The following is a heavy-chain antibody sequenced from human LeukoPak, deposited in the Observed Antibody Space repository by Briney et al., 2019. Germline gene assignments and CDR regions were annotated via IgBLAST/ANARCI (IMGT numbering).Heavy chain of an antibody. CDR2: IYYSGST. D-gene: IGHD2-2*03. Sequence: SETLSLTCTVSGGSISSGDYYWSWIRQPPGKGLEWIGYIYYSGSTSYNPSLKSRASISVDTSKNQFSLKLSSVTAADTAVYYCARGEDGFCSSTSCYHRMGIDYWGQGTLVTVSS. V-gene: IGHV4-30-4*01. CDR1: GGSISSGDYY. CDR3: ARGEDGFCSSTSCYHRMGIDY. J-gene: IGHJ4*02.